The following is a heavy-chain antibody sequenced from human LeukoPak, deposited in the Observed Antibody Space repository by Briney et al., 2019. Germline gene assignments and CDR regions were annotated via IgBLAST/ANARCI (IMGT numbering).Heavy chain of an antibody. Sequence: GESLKISCKGSGYSFTSYWIGWVRQMPGKGLEWMGIIYPGGSDTRYSPSFQGQVTISADKSISTAYLQWSSLKASDTAMCYCARHDCSSTSCYGGLFDYWGQGTLVTVSS. CDR1: GYSFTSYW. V-gene: IGHV5-51*01. J-gene: IGHJ4*02. CDR2: IYPGGSDT. D-gene: IGHD2-2*01. CDR3: ARHDCSSTSCYGGLFDY.